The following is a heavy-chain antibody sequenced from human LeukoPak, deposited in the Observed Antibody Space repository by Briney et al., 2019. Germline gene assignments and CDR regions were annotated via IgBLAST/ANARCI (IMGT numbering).Heavy chain of an antibody. D-gene: IGHD2-2*01. CDR2: ISSSSSYI. J-gene: IGHJ3*02. V-gene: IGHV3-21*01. CDR1: GFTFSSYS. CDR3: ARDRDIVVVPDWAFDI. Sequence: PGGSLRLSCAASGFTFSSYSMNWVRQAPGKGLEWVSSISSSSSYIYYADSVKGRFTISRDNAKNSLYLQMNSLRAEDTAVYYCARDRDIVVVPDWAFDIWGQGTMVTVSS.